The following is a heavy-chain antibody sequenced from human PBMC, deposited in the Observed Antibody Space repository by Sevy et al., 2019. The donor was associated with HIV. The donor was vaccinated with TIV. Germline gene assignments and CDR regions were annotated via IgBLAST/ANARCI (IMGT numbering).Heavy chain of an antibody. Sequence: GGSLRLSCAASGFTFSGYGMHWVRQAPGKGLEWVAFIRYDGGYRYDADSVKGRFTISRDNSKSTRYLQMNSLRAEDTAIYYCAKGQTGDSWGQGTLVTVSS. CDR3: AKGQTGDS. CDR1: GFTFSGYG. CDR2: IRYDGGYR. J-gene: IGHJ5*01. V-gene: IGHV3-30*02.